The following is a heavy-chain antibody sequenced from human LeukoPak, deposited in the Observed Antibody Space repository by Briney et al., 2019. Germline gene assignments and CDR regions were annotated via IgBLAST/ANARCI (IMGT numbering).Heavy chain of an antibody. V-gene: IGHV1-18*01. J-gene: IGHJ4*02. Sequence: ASVKVSCKASGYTFTSYSISWVRQDPGQGLEWMGWISAYNGNTIYAQKVKDRVTMTTDTSTSTAYMELRSLNSDDAAVYYCARASYCSDGSCYSDYWGQGTLVTVSS. CDR1: GYTFTSYS. D-gene: IGHD2-15*01. CDR3: ARASYCSDGSCYSDY. CDR2: ISAYNGNT.